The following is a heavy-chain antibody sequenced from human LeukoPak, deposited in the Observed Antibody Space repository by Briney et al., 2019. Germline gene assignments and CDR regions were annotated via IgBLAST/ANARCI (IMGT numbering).Heavy chain of an antibody. D-gene: IGHD1-26*01. CDR2: IYPGDSDT. J-gene: IGHJ3*02. CDR1: GYSFSTYW. Sequence: GESLKISCKGSGYSFSTYWIGWVRQMPGKGLEWMGIIYPGDSDTRYSPSFQGQVTISADKSISTAYLQWSSLKASDTAMYYCARHGGIVGAVDAFDIWGQGTMVTVSS. CDR3: ARHGGIVGAVDAFDI. V-gene: IGHV5-51*01.